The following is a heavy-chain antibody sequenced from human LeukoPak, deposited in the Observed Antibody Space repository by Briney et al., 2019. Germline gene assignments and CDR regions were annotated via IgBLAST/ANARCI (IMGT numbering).Heavy chain of an antibody. CDR3: ARVFTMVRGAEFDP. CDR2: IYCSGNT. D-gene: IGHD3-10*01. J-gene: IGHJ5*02. CDR1: GGSISSYY. V-gene: IGHV4-59*01. Sequence: SETLSLTCTVSGGSISSYYWSWIRQPPGKGLERIGYIYCSGNTNYNPSLKSRVTISVDTSKSQFSLKLSSVTAADTAVYYCARVFTMVRGAEFDPWGQGTLVTVSS.